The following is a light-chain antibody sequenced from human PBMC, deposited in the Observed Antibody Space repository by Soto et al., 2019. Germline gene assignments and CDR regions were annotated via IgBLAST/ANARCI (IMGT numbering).Light chain of an antibody. CDR3: QQYDTSPRT. CDR2: GAS. Sequence: DTVLTQSPSTLSLFPGERAPLSRRGSQTLRGRYLAWYQQKPGQAPRLLIYGASTRATGIPDRFSGSGSGTDFTLTISRLEPEDFAVYYCQQYDTSPRTFGQGTKVDIK. CDR1: QTLRGRY. J-gene: IGKJ1*01. V-gene: IGKV3-20*01.